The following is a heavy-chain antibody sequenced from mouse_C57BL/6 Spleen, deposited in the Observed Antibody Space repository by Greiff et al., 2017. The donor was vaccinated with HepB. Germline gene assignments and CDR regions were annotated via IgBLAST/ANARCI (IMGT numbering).Heavy chain of an antibody. V-gene: IGHV1-69*01. D-gene: IGHD1-1*01. Sequence: VQLQQPGAELVMPGASVKLSCKASGYTFTSYWMHWVKQRPGQGLEWIGEIDPSDSYTNYNQKFKGKSTLTVDKSSSTAYMQLSSLTSEDSAVYYCARGGYYGSSLYFDYWGQGTTLTVSS. J-gene: IGHJ2*01. CDR3: ARGGYYGSSLYFDY. CDR2: IDPSDSYT. CDR1: GYTFTSYW.